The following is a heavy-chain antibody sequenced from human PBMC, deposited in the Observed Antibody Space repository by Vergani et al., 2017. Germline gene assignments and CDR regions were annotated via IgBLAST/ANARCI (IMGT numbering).Heavy chain of an antibody. D-gene: IGHD2-2*01. CDR3: ARGVNLMVVPAASQPINYYYYMDV. Sequence: QVQLQESGPGLVKPSQTLSLPCTVSGGSISSGSYYWSWIRQPAGKGLEWIGRIYTSGSTNYNPSLKSRVTMSVDTSKNQFSLKLSSVNAADTAVYYCARGVNLMVVPAASQPINYYYYMDVGGKGTTVTVSS. V-gene: IGHV4-61*02. CDR2: IYTSGST. J-gene: IGHJ6*03. CDR1: GGSISSGSYY.